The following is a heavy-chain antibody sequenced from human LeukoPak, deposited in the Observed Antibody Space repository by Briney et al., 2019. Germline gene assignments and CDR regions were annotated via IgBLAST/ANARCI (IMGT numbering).Heavy chain of an antibody. CDR3: ARVPLRLGEFY. Sequence: PSETLSLTRTVSGGYISSISYFCGWIRRPARKGLEWHVCIYYSGRTSYHPSLKSHVTISVDTSKNHFSLKLSSVNPADTAVYYCARVPLRLGEFYWGQGTLVTASS. J-gene: IGHJ4*02. CDR1: GGYISSISYF. CDR2: IYYSGRT. D-gene: IGHD3-16*01. V-gene: IGHV4-39*07.